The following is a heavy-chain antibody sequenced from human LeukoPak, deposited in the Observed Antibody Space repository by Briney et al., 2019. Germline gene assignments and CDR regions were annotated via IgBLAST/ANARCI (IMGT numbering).Heavy chain of an antibody. Sequence: GGSLRLSCAVSGFTFSGYWRTWVRQPPGKGLEWVAPMNPDGGEKYYLASVKGRFTILRDYTNNTLYLQMNSLSAEDTAVYYCARDKIAAADYWGQRTLVTVSS. CDR3: ARDKIAAADY. J-gene: IGHJ4*02. CDR2: MNPDGGEK. V-gene: IGHV3-7*01. D-gene: IGHD6-13*01. CDR1: GFTFSGYW.